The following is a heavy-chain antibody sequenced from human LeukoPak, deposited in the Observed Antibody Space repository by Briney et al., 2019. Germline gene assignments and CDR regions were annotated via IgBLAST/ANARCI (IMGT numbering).Heavy chain of an antibody. CDR2: INPNSGGT. V-gene: IGHV1-2*02. D-gene: IGHD2-15*01. Sequence: ASVKVSCKASGYTFTGYYMHWVRQAPGQGLEWMGWINPNSGGTNYAQKLQGRVTMTTDTSTSTAYMELRSLRSDDTAVYYCARDMSDCSGGSCYSGFVDYWGQGTLVTVSS. CDR1: GYTFTGYY. J-gene: IGHJ4*02. CDR3: ARDMSDCSGGSCYSGFVDY.